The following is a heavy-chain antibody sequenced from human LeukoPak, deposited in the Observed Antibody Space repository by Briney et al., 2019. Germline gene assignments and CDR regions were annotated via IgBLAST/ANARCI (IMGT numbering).Heavy chain of an antibody. D-gene: IGHD3-9*01. CDR1: GFTLSSYA. CDR3: ATLSGIRGTPLVISD. CDR2: ISDSGNT. J-gene: IGHJ4*02. Sequence: GGSLRLSCAASGFTLSSYAMSWVRQAPGKGLEWVSAISDSGNTYHADAVKGRFTIFRDSSQNPLFLHLNRLSPEDAAVYFCATLSGIRGTPLVISDWGQGTLVTVSS. V-gene: IGHV3-23*01.